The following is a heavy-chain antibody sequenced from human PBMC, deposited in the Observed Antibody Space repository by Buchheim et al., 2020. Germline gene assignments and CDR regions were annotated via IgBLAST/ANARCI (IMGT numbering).Heavy chain of an antibody. V-gene: IGHV3-30*18. D-gene: IGHD2/OR15-2a*01. CDR3: AKEIREYPYYYGMDV. Sequence: QVQLVESGGGVVQPGRSLRLSCAASGFTFSSYGMHWVRQAPGKGLEWVVVISYDGGNKYYADSVKGRFTISRDNSKNTLYLQMNSLRAEDTAVYYCAKEIREYPYYYGMDVWGQGTT. J-gene: IGHJ6*02. CDR2: ISYDGGNK. CDR1: GFTFSSYG.